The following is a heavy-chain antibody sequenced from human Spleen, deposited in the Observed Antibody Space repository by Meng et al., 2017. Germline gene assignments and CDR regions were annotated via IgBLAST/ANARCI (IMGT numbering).Heavy chain of an antibody. D-gene: IGHD2-2*01. CDR1: GFTFSSYG. CDR3: ARDDIVVVPTASHAFDI. Sequence: GGSLRLSYAASGFTFSSYGMHWVRQAPGKGLEWVAVIWYDGSNKYYADSVKGRFTISRDNSKNTLYLQMNSLRAEDTAVYYCARDDIVVVPTASHAFDIWGQGTMVTVSS. V-gene: IGHV3-33*01. J-gene: IGHJ3*02. CDR2: IWYDGSNK.